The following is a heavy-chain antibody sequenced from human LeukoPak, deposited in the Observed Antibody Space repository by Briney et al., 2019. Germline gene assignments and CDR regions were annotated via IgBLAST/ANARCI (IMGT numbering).Heavy chain of an antibody. CDR2: ISHSGST. CDR3: ARGRSLTGYYYYYMDV. D-gene: IGHD1-14*01. J-gene: IGHJ6*03. Sequence: PSETLSLTCTVSGYSISSGYYWGWIRQPPGKGLKWIGSISHSGSTYYNPSLKSLVTISVDKSKNQFSLKLSSVTAADTAVYYCARGRSLTGYYYYYMDVWGKGTTVTVSS. CDR1: GYSISSGYY. V-gene: IGHV4-38-2*02.